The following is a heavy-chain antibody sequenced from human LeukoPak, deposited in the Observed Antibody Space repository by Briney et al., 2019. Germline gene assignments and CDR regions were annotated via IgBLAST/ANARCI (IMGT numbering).Heavy chain of an antibody. D-gene: IGHD6-6*01. CDR1: GGSISIYY. CDR2: IYYSGST. Sequence: SETLSLTCTVSGGSISIYYWSWIRQPPGKGLEWIGYIYYSGSTNYNPSLKSRVTISVDTSKNQFSLKLSSVTAADTAVYYCARAVAARYYYYYMDVWGKGTTVTVSS. V-gene: IGHV4-59*01. CDR3: ARAVAARYYYYYMDV. J-gene: IGHJ6*03.